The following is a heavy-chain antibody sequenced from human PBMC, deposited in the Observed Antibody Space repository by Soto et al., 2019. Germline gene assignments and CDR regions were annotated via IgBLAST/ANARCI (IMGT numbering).Heavy chain of an antibody. V-gene: IGHV4-59*01. CDR1: GGTISSYY. J-gene: IGHJ6*02. CDR3: ARRLYDFSATMDV. D-gene: IGHD5-12*01. CDR2: IYYSGST. Sequence: QVQLQESGPGLVKPSETLSLTCTVSGGTISSYYWSWIRQPPGKGLECIGYIYYSGSTNYNPSLKSRVTISVDTSKNQCSLKLSSVTAADTAVYYCARRLYDFSATMDVWGQGTTVTVSS.